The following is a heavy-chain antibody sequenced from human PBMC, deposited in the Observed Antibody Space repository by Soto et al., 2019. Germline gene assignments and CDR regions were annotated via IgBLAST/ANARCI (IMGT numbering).Heavy chain of an antibody. CDR2: IYYSGST. V-gene: IGHV4-59*01. Sequence: SETLSLTCTVSVDSISTYYWSWIRQPPGKGLEWIGYIYYSGSTNYNPSLKSRVTISLDTSKNQFSLKLSSVTAADTAVYYCARDRLANWFDPWGQGTLVTVSS. CDR1: VDSISTYY. J-gene: IGHJ5*02. CDR3: ARDRLANWFDP. D-gene: IGHD3-9*01.